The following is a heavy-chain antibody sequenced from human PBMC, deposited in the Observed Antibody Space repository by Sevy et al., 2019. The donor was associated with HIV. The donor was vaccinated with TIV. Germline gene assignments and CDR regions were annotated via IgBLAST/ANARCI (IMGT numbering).Heavy chain of an antibody. V-gene: IGHV3-66*01. Sequence: GGSLRLSCAASGFTVSSNYMTWVRQAPGKGLEGVSVIYSDGTTYHADSVKDRFTISRDNSKNTLYLQMNSLRAEDTAVYYCARGKSGYGYGLNSWGQGTLVTVS. CDR2: IYSDGTT. J-gene: IGHJ4*02. D-gene: IGHD5-18*01. CDR1: GFTVSSNY. CDR3: ARGKSGYGYGLNS.